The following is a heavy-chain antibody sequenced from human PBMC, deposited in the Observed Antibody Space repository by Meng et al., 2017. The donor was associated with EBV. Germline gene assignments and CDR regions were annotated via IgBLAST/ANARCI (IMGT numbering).Heavy chain of an antibody. V-gene: IGHV4-34*01. Sequence: QGRPRRGGAGLLEPSGTLSRTWGRSGESFGGYYCSWVRQSPGKGLEWIGEVNRGGRANFNPSLEGGVRISLGTCKSQFALKLNSATVADTAVYYCAEGRGTFDYWGRGTLVTVSS. CDR3: AEGRGTFDY. J-gene: IGHJ4*02. CDR2: VNRGGRA. CDR1: GESFGGYY.